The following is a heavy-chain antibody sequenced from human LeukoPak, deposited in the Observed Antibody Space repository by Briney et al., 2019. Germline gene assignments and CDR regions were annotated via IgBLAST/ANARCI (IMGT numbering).Heavy chain of an antibody. CDR1: GFTFSSYA. V-gene: IGHV3-23*01. CDR3: AKDVSESYYFDY. Sequence: PGGSLRLSCAASGFTFSSYAMSWVRQAPGKGLEWVSAISGSGGSTYYADSVKGRFTISRDNYKNTLYLQMNSLRAEDTAVYYCAKDVSESYYFDYWGQGTLVTVSS. CDR2: ISGSGGST. J-gene: IGHJ4*02. D-gene: IGHD2/OR15-2a*01.